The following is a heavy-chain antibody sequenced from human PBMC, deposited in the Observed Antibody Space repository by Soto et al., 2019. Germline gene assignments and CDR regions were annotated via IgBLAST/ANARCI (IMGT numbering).Heavy chain of an antibody. V-gene: IGHV3-23*01. CDR3: AKDRYTSGWYYFDY. CDR1: GFTFSSYA. CDR2: LSGSGGTI. Sequence: GGSLRLSCAASGFTFSSYAMSWVRQAPGKGLEWVSALSGSGGTIYYADSVKGRFTISRDNSKNTLYLQMNSLRVEDTAVYYCAKDRYTSGWYYFDYWGQGTLVTVSS. D-gene: IGHD6-19*01. J-gene: IGHJ4*02.